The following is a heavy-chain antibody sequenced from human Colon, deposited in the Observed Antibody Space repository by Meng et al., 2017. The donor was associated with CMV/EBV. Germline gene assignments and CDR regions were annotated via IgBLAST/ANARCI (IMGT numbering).Heavy chain of an antibody. J-gene: IGHJ6*02. CDR1: GFTFSSYW. D-gene: IGHD6-13*01. CDR3: AAITAATVTLYGMDV. CDR2: IKQDGSEK. Sequence: GESLKISCAASGFTFSSYWMSWVRQAPGKGLEWVANIKQDGSEKYYVDSVKGRFTISRDNAKNSLYLQMNSLKTEDTAVYYCAAITAATVTLYGMDVWGLGTTVTVSS. V-gene: IGHV3-7*03.